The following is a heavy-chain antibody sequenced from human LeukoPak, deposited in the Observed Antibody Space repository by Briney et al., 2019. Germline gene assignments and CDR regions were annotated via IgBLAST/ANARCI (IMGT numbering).Heavy chain of an antibody. D-gene: IGHD2-2*01. J-gene: IGHJ5*02. V-gene: IGHV3-30-3*01. CDR2: ISYDGSNK. CDR1: GFTFSSYA. Sequence: GGSLRLSCAASGFTFSSYAMHWVRQAPGKGLEWVAVISYDGSNKYYADSVKGRFTISRDNSKNTLYLQMNSLRAEDTAVYYCARARRSRDVVPAAIFWFDPCGQGTLVTVSS. CDR3: ARARRSRDVVPAAIFWFDP.